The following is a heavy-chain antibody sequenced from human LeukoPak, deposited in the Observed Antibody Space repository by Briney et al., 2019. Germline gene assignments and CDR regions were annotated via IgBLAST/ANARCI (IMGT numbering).Heavy chain of an antibody. CDR1: GGSISTFY. CDR2: IYYSGTT. Sequence: PSETLSLTCTVSGGSISTFYWSWIRQRPGKGLEWIGYIYYSGTTNYNPSLKSRVTISVDTSKNQFSLRLSSVTAADTAVYYCARVLEGSSGQHWYFDLWGRGTLVTVSS. J-gene: IGHJ2*01. CDR3: ARVLEGSSGQHWYFDL. D-gene: IGHD6-19*01. V-gene: IGHV4-59*12.